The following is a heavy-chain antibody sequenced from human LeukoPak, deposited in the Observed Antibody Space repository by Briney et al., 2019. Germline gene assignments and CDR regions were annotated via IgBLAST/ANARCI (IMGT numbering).Heavy chain of an antibody. CDR2: INPNSGGT. J-gene: IGHJ4*02. D-gene: IGHD4-17*01. CDR1: GYTFTGYY. Sequence: ASVKVSCKASGYTFTGYYMHWVRQAPGQGLEWMGWINPNSGGTNYAQKFQGRVTMTRDTSISTAYMELSRLRSDDTAVHYCARGKTRTRPNDYWGQGTLVTVSS. CDR3: ARGKTRTRPNDY. V-gene: IGHV1-2*02.